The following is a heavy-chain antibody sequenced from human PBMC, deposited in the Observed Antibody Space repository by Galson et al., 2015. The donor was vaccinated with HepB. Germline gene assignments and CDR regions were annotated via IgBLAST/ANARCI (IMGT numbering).Heavy chain of an antibody. Sequence: CAISGDSVSSNSAAWNWIRQSPSRGLEWLGRTYYRSKWYNDYAVSVKSRITINPDTSKNQFSLQLNSVTPEDTAVYYCARGVGATTPAYYYYYYYMDVWGKGTTVTVSS. CDR3: ARGVGATTPAYYYYYYYMDV. V-gene: IGHV6-1*01. D-gene: IGHD1-26*01. CDR1: GDSVSSNSAA. J-gene: IGHJ6*03. CDR2: TYYRSKWYN.